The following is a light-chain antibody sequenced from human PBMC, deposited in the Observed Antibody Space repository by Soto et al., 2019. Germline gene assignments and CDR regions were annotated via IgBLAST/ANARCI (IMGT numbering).Light chain of an antibody. CDR2: DAT. CDR1: QDIINY. V-gene: IGKV1-33*01. CDR3: QQYANLPLT. J-gene: IGKJ4*01. Sequence: DIQMTQSPSSLPASVGDRVTITCQAGQDIINYLSWYQQKPGKAPNLLIYDATNLESGVPSRFSGSGYGTSFTLTISGLQPDDFARYYCQQYANLPLTFGGGTKVEIK.